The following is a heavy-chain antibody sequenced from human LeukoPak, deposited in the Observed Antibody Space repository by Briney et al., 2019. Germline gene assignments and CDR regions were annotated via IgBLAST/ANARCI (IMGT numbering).Heavy chain of an antibody. CDR3: ATAEGAGSLPLYAFDI. J-gene: IGHJ3*02. CDR1: GFTFSSYG. CDR2: FDPEDGET. Sequence: PGRSLRLSCAASGFTFSSYGMHWVRQAPGKGLEWMGGFDPEDGETIYAQKFQGRVTMTEDTSTDTAYMELSSLRSEDTAVYYCATAEGAGSLPLYAFDIWGQGTMVTVSS. D-gene: IGHD2-2*02. V-gene: IGHV1-24*01.